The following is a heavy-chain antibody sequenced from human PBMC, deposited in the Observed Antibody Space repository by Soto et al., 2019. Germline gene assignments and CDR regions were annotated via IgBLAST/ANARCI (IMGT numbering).Heavy chain of an antibody. Sequence: QVQLQQWGAGLLKPSETLSLTCAVYGGSFSGYYWSWIRQPPGKGLEWIGEINHSGSTNYNPSLKRRVTISVDTSKNQFSLKLSSVTAADTAVYYCARGPNQDIVVVVAATHWFDPWGQGTLVTVSS. CDR1: GGSFSGYY. CDR3: ARGPNQDIVVVVAATHWFDP. CDR2: INHSGST. J-gene: IGHJ5*02. D-gene: IGHD2-15*01. V-gene: IGHV4-34*01.